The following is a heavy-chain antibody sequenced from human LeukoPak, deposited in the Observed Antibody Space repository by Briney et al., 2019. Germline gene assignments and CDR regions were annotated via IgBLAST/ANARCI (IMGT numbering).Heavy chain of an antibody. Sequence: GGSLRLSCAAAGFTFSAYIMNWVRQAPGKGLEWVSSISSSSPYLYYDDSVKGRFTISRDNAKNSLYLQVNILRAEDTAVYYCARAGDSGSYLFFDYWGQGTLVTVSS. CDR2: ISSSSPYL. J-gene: IGHJ4*02. CDR1: GFTFSAYI. V-gene: IGHV3-21*01. CDR3: ARAGDSGSYLFFDY. D-gene: IGHD1-26*01.